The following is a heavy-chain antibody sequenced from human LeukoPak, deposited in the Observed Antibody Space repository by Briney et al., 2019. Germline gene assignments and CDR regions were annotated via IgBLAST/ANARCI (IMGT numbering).Heavy chain of an antibody. CDR3: ARRAVSIDAFDI. Sequence: ASVKVSCKASGGTFSSYAISWVRQAPGQGLEWMGRIIPILGIANYAQKFQGRVTITADKSTSTAYMELSSLRSEDTAVYYCARRAVSIDAFDIWGQGTMVTVSS. CDR1: GGTFSSYA. D-gene: IGHD6-25*01. CDR2: IIPILGIA. J-gene: IGHJ3*02. V-gene: IGHV1-69*04.